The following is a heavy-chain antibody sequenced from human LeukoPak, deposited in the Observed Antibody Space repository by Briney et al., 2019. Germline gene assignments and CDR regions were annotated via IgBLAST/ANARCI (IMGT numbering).Heavy chain of an antibody. CDR1: GGSISNKY. Sequence: SETLSLTCTVSGGSISNKYWSWIRQPPGKGLEWIGYIYYSGNTNYNPSLKSRVTILVDTSKNQFSLKLSSVTAADTAVYYCARRGSSIGKKKDAFDIWGQGTMVTVSS. D-gene: IGHD4-23*01. J-gene: IGHJ3*02. V-gene: IGHV4-59*12. CDR2: IYYSGNT. CDR3: ARRGSSIGKKKDAFDI.